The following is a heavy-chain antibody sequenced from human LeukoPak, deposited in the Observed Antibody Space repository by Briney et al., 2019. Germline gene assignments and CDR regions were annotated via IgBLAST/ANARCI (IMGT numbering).Heavy chain of an antibody. D-gene: IGHD2-2*01. CDR2: FHTAGDT. CDR3: ARGSCSSSSCYERLNGLDV. CDR1: GFTFSNYD. Sequence: GGSLRLSCAASGFTFSNYDMHWVRQATGKGLEWVSAFHTAGDTHYSGSVKGRFATSRENAKNSFYLQMNNLRAGDTAVYYCARGSCSSSSCYERLNGLDVWGQGTPVTVSS. V-gene: IGHV3-13*01. J-gene: IGHJ6*02.